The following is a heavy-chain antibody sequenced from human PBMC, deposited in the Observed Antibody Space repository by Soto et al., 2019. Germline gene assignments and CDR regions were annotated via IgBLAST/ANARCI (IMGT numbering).Heavy chain of an antibody. J-gene: IGHJ4*02. CDR2: IIPIFGTA. CDR1: GGTFSSYA. V-gene: IGHV1-69*01. CDR3: ARDRFTFFGVVTMSD. Sequence: QVQLVQSGAEVKKPGSSVKVSCKASGGTFSSYAISWVRQAPGQGLEWMGGIIPIFGTANYAQKFQGRVTITADESTSTGYMELSSLRSEDTAVYYCARDRFTFFGVVTMSDWGQGTLVTVS. D-gene: IGHD3-3*01.